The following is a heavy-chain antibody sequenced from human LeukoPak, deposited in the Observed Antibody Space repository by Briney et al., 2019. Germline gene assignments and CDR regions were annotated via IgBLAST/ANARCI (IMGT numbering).Heavy chain of an antibody. J-gene: IGHJ6*02. CDR2: IGPGGFPI. CDR1: GFSFSDSY. Sequence: GGSLRLSCAASGFSFSDSYMSWIRQAPGKGLDWLAYIGPGGFPIYFADSVKGRFTISRDNAKNSLYLQMNGLKGDDTAVYYCARGRYGLTVWGQGTTVTVSS. CDR3: ARGRYGLTV. V-gene: IGHV3-11*01.